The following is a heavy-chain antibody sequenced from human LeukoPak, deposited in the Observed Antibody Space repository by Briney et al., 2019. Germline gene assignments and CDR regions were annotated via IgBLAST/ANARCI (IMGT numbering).Heavy chain of an antibody. V-gene: IGHV1-18*04. Sequence: ASVKVSCKASGYTFTGYYMHWVRQAPGQGLEWMGWISAYNGNTNYAQKLQGRVTMTTDTSTSTAYMELRSLRSDDTAVYYCARDQGGYDLYYYYGMDVWGQGTTVTVSS. J-gene: IGHJ6*02. CDR3: ARDQGGYDLYYYYGMDV. CDR1: GYTFTGYY. CDR2: ISAYNGNT. D-gene: IGHD5-12*01.